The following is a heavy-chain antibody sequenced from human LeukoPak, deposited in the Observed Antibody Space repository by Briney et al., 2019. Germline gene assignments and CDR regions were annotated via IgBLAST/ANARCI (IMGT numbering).Heavy chain of an antibody. J-gene: IGHJ4*02. CDR1: GGTFSSYA. Sequence: SCKASGGTFSSYAMHWVRQAPGKGLEWVAVISYDGSNKYYADSVKGRFTISRDNSKNTLYLQMNSLRAEDTAVYYCARDGGSDCSSTSCYSHRGDMFYWGQGTLVTVSS. D-gene: IGHD2-2*02. CDR2: ISYDGSNK. V-gene: IGHV3-30-3*01. CDR3: ARDGGSDCSSTSCYSHRGDMFY.